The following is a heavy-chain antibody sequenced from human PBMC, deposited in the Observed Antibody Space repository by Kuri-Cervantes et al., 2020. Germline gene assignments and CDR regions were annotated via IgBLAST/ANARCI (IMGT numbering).Heavy chain of an antibody. V-gene: IGHV3-33*01. CDR2: IWYDGSNK. J-gene: IGHJ6*02. CDR3: ARGGYGMDV. Sequence: GGSLRLSCAASGFTFSSYGMHWVRQAPGKGLEWVAVIWYDGSNKYYADCVKGRFTISRDNSKNTLYLQMNSLRAEDTAVYYRARGGYGMDVWGQGSTVTVSS. CDR1: GFTFSSYG.